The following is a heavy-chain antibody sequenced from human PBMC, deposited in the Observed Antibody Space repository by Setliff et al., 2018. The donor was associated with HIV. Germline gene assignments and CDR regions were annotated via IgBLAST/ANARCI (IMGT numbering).Heavy chain of an antibody. V-gene: IGHV3-53*01. CDR2: IYSGGST. Sequence: PGGSLRLSCAASGFAVSSNYMSWVRQAPGKGLEWVSVIYSGGSTYYADSVKGRFTISRDNTKNTLSLQMNSLGAEDTAIYYCARVRNPTVQTMYFDSWGQGTLVTVSS. CDR3: ARVRNPTVQTMYFDS. CDR1: GFAVSSNY. D-gene: IGHD4-4*01. J-gene: IGHJ4*02.